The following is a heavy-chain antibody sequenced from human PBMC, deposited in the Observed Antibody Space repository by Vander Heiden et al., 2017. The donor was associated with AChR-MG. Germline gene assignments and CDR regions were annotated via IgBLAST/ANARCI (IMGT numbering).Heavy chain of an antibody. CDR3: AKDTRRWLQLYYFDY. D-gene: IGHD1-1*01. CDR2: IRYDGSNK. Sequence: QVQLVESGGGVVQPGGSLRLSCAASGFTFSSYGMHWVRQAPGKGLEWVAFIRYDGSNKYYADSVKGRFTISRDNSKNTLYLQMNRLRAEDTAVYYCAKDTRRWLQLYYFDYWGQGTLVTVSS. CDR1: GFTFSSYG. V-gene: IGHV3-30*02. J-gene: IGHJ4*02.